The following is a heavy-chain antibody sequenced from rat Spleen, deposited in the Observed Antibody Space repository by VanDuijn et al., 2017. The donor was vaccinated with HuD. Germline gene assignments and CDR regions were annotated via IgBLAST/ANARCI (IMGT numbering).Heavy chain of an antibody. J-gene: IGHJ2*01. CDR3: VRHGYTRYYFDY. Sequence: EVQLVESGGGLVQPGRSLKVSCTAPGFTFSDYGMAWVRQAPTKGLEWVATISSDGGRNFYRDSVKGRFTISRDNAKSTLYLQMDSLRSEDTASYYCVRHGYTRYYFDYWGQGVMVTVSS. CDR2: ISSDGGRN. CDR1: GFTFSDYG. V-gene: IGHV5-29*01. D-gene: IGHD1-9*01.